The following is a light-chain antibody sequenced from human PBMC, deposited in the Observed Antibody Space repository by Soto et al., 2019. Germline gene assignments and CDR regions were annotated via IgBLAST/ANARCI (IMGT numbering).Light chain of an antibody. J-gene: IGLJ2*01. CDR3: SSYAGSNIVV. CDR1: SSDVGIYNY. V-gene: IGLV2-8*01. CDR2: QVT. Sequence: QSALTQPPSASGSPGQSVTISCTGTSSDVGIYNYVSWYQQHPGKAPKLMIYQVTKRPSGVPDRFSGSKSGNTASLTVSGLQAEDEADYYCSSYAGSNIVVFGGGTKLTLL.